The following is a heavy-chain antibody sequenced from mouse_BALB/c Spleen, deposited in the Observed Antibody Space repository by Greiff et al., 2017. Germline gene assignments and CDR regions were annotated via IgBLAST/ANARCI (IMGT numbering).Heavy chain of an antibody. J-gene: IGHJ4*01. CDR3: ARDGNYPYYYAMDY. D-gene: IGHD2-1*01. CDR2: INSNGGST. Sequence: DVHLVESGGGLVQPGGSLKLSCAASGFTFSSYGMSWVRQTPDKRLELVATINSNGGSTYYPDSVKGRFTISRDNAKNTLYLQMSSLKSEDTAMYYCARDGNYPYYYAMDYWGQGTSVTVSS. CDR1: GFTFSSYG. V-gene: IGHV5-6-3*01.